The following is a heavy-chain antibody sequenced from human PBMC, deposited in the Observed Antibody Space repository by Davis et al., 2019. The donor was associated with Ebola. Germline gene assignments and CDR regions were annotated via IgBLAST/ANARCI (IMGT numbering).Heavy chain of an antibody. J-gene: IGHJ5*02. CDR2: INHSGST. CDR1: GGSFSGYY. Sequence: MPSETLSLTCAVYGGSFSGYYWSWIRQPPGKGLEWIGEINHSGSTNYNPSLKSRVTISVDTSKNQFSLKLSSVTAADTAVYYCARLDYDFWSGYYADNWFDPWGQGILVTVSS. D-gene: IGHD3-3*01. V-gene: IGHV4-34*01. CDR3: ARLDYDFWSGYYADNWFDP.